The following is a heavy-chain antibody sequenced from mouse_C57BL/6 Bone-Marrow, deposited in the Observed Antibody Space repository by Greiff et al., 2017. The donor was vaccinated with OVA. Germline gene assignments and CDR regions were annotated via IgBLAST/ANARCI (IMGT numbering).Heavy chain of an antibody. V-gene: IGHV1-52*01. J-gene: IGHJ2*01. D-gene: IGHD2-2*01. CDR2: IDPPDSET. CDR3: ARSWLLNFDY. Sequence: QVQLKQPGAELVRPGSSVKLSCKASGYTFTSYWLHWVKQRPLQGLEWIGNIDPPDSETHYNQQYKDKATLTVDKSSSTAYMQLSSLTSEDSAVYYCARSWLLNFDYWGQGTTLTVSS. CDR1: GYTFTSYW.